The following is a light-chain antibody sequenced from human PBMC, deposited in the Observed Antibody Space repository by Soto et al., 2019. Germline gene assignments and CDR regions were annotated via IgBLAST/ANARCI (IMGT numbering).Light chain of an antibody. Sequence: QSVLTQPPSVSGAPGQRVTISCTGSSSNIGAGYDVHWYQQRPGTAPKLLIFGNINRPSGVPDRFSGSKSGTSASLAITGLQPEDEGDYYCQSYDNSLSGSGVFGGGTKLTVL. CDR1: SSNIGAGYD. J-gene: IGLJ3*02. V-gene: IGLV1-40*01. CDR3: QSYDNSLSGSGV. CDR2: GNI.